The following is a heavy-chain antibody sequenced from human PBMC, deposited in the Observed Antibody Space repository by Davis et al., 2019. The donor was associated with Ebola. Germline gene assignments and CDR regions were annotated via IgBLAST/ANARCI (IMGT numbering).Heavy chain of an antibody. Sequence: SVKVSCKVSGGTFSTDAISWVRQAPGQGLEWMGVIISVFGSTNYAQKFQGRLTITADESTSTAYMELSSLRSDDTAMYYCAREKQRRVWFGELDWFDPWGQGTLVTVSS. CDR3: AREKQRRVWFGELDWFDP. J-gene: IGHJ5*02. CDR2: IISVFGST. D-gene: IGHD3-10*01. V-gene: IGHV1-69*13. CDR1: GGTFSTDA.